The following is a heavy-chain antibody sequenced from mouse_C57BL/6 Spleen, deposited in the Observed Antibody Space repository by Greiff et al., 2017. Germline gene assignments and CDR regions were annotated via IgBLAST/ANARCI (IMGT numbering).Heavy chain of an antibody. J-gene: IGHJ1*03. Sequence: EVQGVESGGGLVQPGGSLSLSCAASGFTFTDYYMSWVRQPPGKALEWLGFIRNKANGYTTEYSASVKGRFTISRDNSQSILYLQMNALRAEDSATYYCARYYYGSSYWYFDVWGTGTTGTVSS. CDR2: IRNKANGYTT. CDR1: GFTFTDYY. V-gene: IGHV7-3*01. D-gene: IGHD1-1*01. CDR3: ARYYYGSSYWYFDV.